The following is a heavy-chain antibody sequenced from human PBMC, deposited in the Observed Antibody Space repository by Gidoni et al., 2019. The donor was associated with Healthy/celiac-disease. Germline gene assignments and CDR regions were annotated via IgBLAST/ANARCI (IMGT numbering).Heavy chain of an antibody. J-gene: IGHJ6*02. CDR2: IYYSGST. Sequence: QLQLQESGPGLVKPSETLSLTCTVSGVSISSSSYYWGWIRQPPGKGLEWIGSIYYSGSTYSNPSLKSRVTISVDTSKNQFSLKLSSVTAADTAVYYCARQGTISPSFDPPHYYGMDVWGQGTTVTVSS. CDR1: GVSISSSSYY. V-gene: IGHV4-39*01. D-gene: IGHD3-3*01. CDR3: ARQGTISPSFDPPHYYGMDV.